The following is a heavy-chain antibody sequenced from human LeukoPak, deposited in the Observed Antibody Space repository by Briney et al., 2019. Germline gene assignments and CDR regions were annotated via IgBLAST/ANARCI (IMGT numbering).Heavy chain of an antibody. CDR3: ARGYSSIFSYYYYMDV. Sequence: SETLSLTCAGYGGSFSGYYWSWLGQPPGKGMEWRGEINHSGSTNYNPSLKSRVTISVDTSKTQFSLKLSSVTAADTAVYYCARGYSSIFSYYYYMDVWGKGTTVTVSS. D-gene: IGHD4-11*01. V-gene: IGHV4-34*01. CDR2: INHSGST. CDR1: GGSFSGYY. J-gene: IGHJ6*03.